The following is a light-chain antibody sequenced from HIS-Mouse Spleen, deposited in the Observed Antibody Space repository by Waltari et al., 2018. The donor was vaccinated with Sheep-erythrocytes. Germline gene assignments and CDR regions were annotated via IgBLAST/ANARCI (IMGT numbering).Light chain of an antibody. CDR1: SSDAGGYNY. CDR3: CSYAGSYNHV. Sequence: QSALTQPRSVSGSPGQSGTISCTGTSSDAGGYNYVSWYQQHPGKAPKLMIYDVSRGPSGVPDRFSGSKSGNTASLTISGLQAEDEADYYCCSYAGSYNHVFATGTKVTVL. CDR2: DVS. J-gene: IGLJ1*01. V-gene: IGLV2-11*01.